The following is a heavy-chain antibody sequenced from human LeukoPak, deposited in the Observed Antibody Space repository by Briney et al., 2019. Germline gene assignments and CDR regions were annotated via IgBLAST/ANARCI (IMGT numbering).Heavy chain of an antibody. V-gene: IGHV4-39*07. CDR3: AREGDRRAFDI. CDR1: GGSIRSSYYY. D-gene: IGHD2-21*01. J-gene: IGHJ3*02. Sequence: SETLSLTCTVSGGSIRSSYYYWGWIRQPPGKGLEWIGSIYDSGSTYYNPSLKSRVTISVNRSKNQFSLKLSSVTAADTAVYYCAREGDRRAFDIWGQGTMVTVSS. CDR2: IYDSGST.